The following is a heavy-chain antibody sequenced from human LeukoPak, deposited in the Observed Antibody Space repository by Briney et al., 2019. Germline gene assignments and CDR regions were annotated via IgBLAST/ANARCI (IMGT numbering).Heavy chain of an antibody. CDR3: ARHGNHENIPGDY. D-gene: IGHD2-21*01. J-gene: IGHJ4*02. V-gene: IGHV3-21*04. Sequence: AGGSLRLSCAASGFTFSSYSMNWVRQAPGKGLEWVSSISSSSSYIYYADSVKGRFTISRDNAKNSLYLQMDSLRVEDTAFYFCARHGNHENIPGDYWGQGTLVTVSS. CDR2: ISSSSSYI. CDR1: GFTFSSYS.